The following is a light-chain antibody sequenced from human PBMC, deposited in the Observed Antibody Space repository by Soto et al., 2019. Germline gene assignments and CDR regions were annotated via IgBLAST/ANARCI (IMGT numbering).Light chain of an antibody. CDR3: QKYISALIFT. CDR1: QGISNY. Sequence: DIQMTQSPSSLSASVGDRVTITCRASQGISNYLAWYQQKPGKVPKLLIYAASTLQSGVPSRFSGSGSGTDLTLTISSLQPEDVATDYCQKYISALIFTFGPGTKVDIK. J-gene: IGKJ3*01. V-gene: IGKV1-27*01. CDR2: AAS.